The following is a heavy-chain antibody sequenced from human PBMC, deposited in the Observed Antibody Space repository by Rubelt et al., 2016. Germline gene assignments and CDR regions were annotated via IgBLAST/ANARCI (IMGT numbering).Heavy chain of an antibody. CDR2: ISAYNGNT. CDR1: GYTFTSYG. Sequence: QVQPVQSGTEVKKPGASVKVSCKASGYTFTSYGITWVRQAPGQGLEWMGWISAYNGNTNYAQKVKGRVTMTTDTSTSTGYMGLRSLRSDDTAVYYCARDHFPSGSYSPTNFDYWGQGTLVTVSS. D-gene: IGHD3-10*01. V-gene: IGHV1-18*01. CDR3: ARDHFPSGSYSPTNFDY. J-gene: IGHJ4*02.